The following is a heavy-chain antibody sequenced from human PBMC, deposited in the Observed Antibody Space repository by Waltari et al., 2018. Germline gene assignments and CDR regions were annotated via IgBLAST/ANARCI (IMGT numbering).Heavy chain of an antibody. CDR3: ARENRAGWDRYFDL. CDR2: SYYSGST. J-gene: IGHJ2*01. V-gene: IGHV4-30-4*08. CDR1: VGSIRSGDYY. Sequence: QVQLQESGPGLVKPSQTLSLPCTVPVGSIRSGDYYWSLLRQPPGKGLEWIAYSYYSGSTYYNPSLKSRITISLDTSRNQFSLNLSAVTAADTAVYYCARENRAGWDRYFDLWGRGTLVTVSS. D-gene: IGHD1-26*01.